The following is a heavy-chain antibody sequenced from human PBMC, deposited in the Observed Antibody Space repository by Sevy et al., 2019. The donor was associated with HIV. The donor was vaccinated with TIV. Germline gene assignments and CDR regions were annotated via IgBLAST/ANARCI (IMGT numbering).Heavy chain of an antibody. D-gene: IGHD2-15*01. CDR1: GFNFRNYS. Sequence: GGSLRLSCAASGFNFRNYSMTWVRQAPGKGLDWVSYISSGSGTIHYADSVKDRFTISRDNAKNSLFLQMNSLRDEDTAIYYCARPYCSGDDCYSELDYWGQEILVTVSS. CDR3: ARPYCSGDDCYSELDY. CDR2: ISSGSGTI. J-gene: IGHJ4*02. V-gene: IGHV3-48*02.